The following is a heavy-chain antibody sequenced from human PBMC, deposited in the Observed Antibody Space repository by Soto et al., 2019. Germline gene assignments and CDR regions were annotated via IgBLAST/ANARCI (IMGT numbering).Heavy chain of an antibody. CDR3: ARRRSATHLD. V-gene: IGHV4-39*01. J-gene: IGHJ4*02. D-gene: IGHD6-25*01. CDR1: GGSISSSSYY. Sequence: SETLSLTCTVSGGSISSSSYYWGWIRQPPGKGLEWIGSIYYSGSTYYNPSIKSRVTISVDTSKNQFSLKLSSVTAADTAVYYCARRRSATHLDWGQGTLVTVSS. CDR2: IYYSGST.